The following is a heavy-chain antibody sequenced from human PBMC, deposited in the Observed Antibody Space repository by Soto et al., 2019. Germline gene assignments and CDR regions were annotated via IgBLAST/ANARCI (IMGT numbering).Heavy chain of an antibody. J-gene: IGHJ4*02. CDR2: LSGNGRST. V-gene: IGHV3-23*01. Sequence: PGGSLRLSCDASGFTFSNYAMNWVRQAPGKGLEWVSALSGNGRSTYYADSVNGRFTISRDNSKNTLYLQMNSLRAEDTAVYYCAKEFRYGDYSQVFDYWGQGTLVTVSS. CDR1: GFTFSNYA. D-gene: IGHD4-17*01. CDR3: AKEFRYGDYSQVFDY.